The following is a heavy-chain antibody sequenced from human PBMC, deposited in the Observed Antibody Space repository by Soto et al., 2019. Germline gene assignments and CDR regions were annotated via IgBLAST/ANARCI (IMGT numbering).Heavy chain of an antibody. CDR1: GFNFRLYE. Sequence: PGGSLRLSCQASGFNFRLYEMHWVCKAPGKGLEWVSYISSSGLTTYYADFAEGRFTISRDNAKDSLYLHLNSLRVGDTAVDYCARYGTRGDWWGLGTQVTVSS. CDR2: ISSSGLTT. CDR3: ARYGTRGDW. V-gene: IGHV3-48*03. D-gene: IGHD3-10*01. J-gene: IGHJ5*01.